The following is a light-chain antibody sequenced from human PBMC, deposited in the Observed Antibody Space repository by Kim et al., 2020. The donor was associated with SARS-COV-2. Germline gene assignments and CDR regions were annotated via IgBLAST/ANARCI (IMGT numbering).Light chain of an antibody. CDR2: VAA. CDR3: QQFNNWPYT. J-gene: IGKJ2*01. CDR1: HSVSSN. V-gene: IGKV3-15*01. Sequence: SVAPGERSTLSCRTSHSVSSNLDWYQQRPGQAPSLLIYVAATKATDVADRFSGSGSETDFTLTISNLQSEDSAVYYCQQFNNWPYTFGQGPNLE.